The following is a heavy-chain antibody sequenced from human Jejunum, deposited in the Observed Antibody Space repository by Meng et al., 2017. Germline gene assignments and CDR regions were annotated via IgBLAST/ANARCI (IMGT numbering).Heavy chain of an antibody. V-gene: IGHV3-72*01. CDR3: ARGNQNDY. Sequence: VHLGESGGGLVQPGGSLRLSCAASGFTFSDHYMDWVRQAPGKGLEWVGRIRNKANSYSTDYAASAKGRFTISRDDSTNSMYLQMNSLKTEDTAVYYCARGNQNDYWGQGTLVTVSS. J-gene: IGHJ4*02. CDR2: IRNKANSYST. CDR1: GFTFSDHY.